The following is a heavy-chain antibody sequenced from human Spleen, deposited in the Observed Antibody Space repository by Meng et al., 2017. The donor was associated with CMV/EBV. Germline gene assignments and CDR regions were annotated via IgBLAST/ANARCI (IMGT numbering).Heavy chain of an antibody. CDR1: GYTFTRYG. D-gene: IGHD6-13*01. CDR3: AREAAAGLDP. V-gene: IGHV1-18*01. CDR2: ISAYNGNT. J-gene: IGHJ5*02. Sequence: QVQLVQSGSELKKAGASVKVSCKASGYTFTRYGMNWERQAPGQGLEWMGWISAYNGNTNYAQKLQGRVTMTTDTSTSTAYMELRSLRSDDTAVYYCAREAAAGLDPWGQGTLVTVSS.